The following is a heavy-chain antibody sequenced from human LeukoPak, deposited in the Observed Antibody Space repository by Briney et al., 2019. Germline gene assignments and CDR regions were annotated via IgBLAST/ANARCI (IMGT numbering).Heavy chain of an antibody. CDR3: AKRTEYCSGGSCYHYGMEV. D-gene: IGHD2-15*01. J-gene: IGHJ6*02. V-gene: IGHV3-30*18. Sequence: GGSLRLSCAASGFTFSGYGMHWVRQAPGKGLEWVGFISYDGTKTHYADSVKVRFTSSRDNSKNTLYLQRISSLEDTAVYYCAKRTEYCSGGSCYHYGMEVWGQGTTVTVSS. CDR1: GFTFSGYG. CDR2: ISYDGTKT.